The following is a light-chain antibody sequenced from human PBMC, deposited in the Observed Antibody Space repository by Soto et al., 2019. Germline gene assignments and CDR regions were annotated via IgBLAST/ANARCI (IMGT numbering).Light chain of an antibody. Sequence: QSVLTQPPSVSGAPGQTDAVSCTGSSSNIGAGFDVHWYQQVPGTAPKLVLYGNTNRPSGVPDRFSGSRSGSSASLAITGLQAEDEADYYCQSYDSSLTGSVFGPGTKVTVL. J-gene: IGLJ1*01. V-gene: IGLV1-40*01. CDR3: QSYDSSLTGSV. CDR2: GNT. CDR1: SSNIGAGFD.